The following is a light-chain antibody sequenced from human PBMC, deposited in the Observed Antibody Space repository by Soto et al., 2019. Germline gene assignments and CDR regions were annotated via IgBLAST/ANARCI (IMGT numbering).Light chain of an antibody. Sequence: EIRVTQSRSTLSASVGDRVTITCRASQSISSWLAWYQQKPGKAPKLLIYKASSLESGVPSRFSGSGSGTEFTLTISSLQPDDFATYYCQPYTSYSPWPSGQRSKADIK. V-gene: IGKV1-5*03. CDR3: QPYTSYSPWP. J-gene: IGKJ1*01. CDR1: QSISSW. CDR2: KAS.